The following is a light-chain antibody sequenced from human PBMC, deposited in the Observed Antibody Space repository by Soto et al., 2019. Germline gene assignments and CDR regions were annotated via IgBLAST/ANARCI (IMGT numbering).Light chain of an antibody. CDR3: AAWDDSLNGVV. Sequence: QSVLTQPPSASGTPGQRVTISCSGSSSNIGSNTVNWYQQLPGTAPKLLIYSNNQLHSGVPDRFSDSKSGTSASLAISGLQSEDEADYYCAAWDDSLNGVVFGGRTKLTVL. CDR1: SSNIGSNT. CDR2: SNN. J-gene: IGLJ2*01. V-gene: IGLV1-44*01.